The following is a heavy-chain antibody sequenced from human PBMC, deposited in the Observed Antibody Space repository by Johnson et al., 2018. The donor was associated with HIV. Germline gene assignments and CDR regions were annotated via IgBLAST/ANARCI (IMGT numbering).Heavy chain of an antibody. V-gene: IGHV3-7*01. CDR3: ANPTGSDAFDI. CDR1: GFSVSNTY. J-gene: IGHJ3*02. D-gene: IGHD1-1*01. CDR2: INVDGREK. Sequence: VQLVESGGGLIQPGGSLRLSCGASGFSVSNTYMNWVRQAPGRGLEWVANINVDGREKYYVDSVEGRFTISRDNSKNTLYLQMNSLRAEDTAVYYCANPTGSDAFDIWGQGTMVTVSS.